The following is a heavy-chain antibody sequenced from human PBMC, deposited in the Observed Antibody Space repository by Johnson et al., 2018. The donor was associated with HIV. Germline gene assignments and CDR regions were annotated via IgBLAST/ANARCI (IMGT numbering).Heavy chain of an antibody. CDR3: ARDSFIAVTLSDAFDI. D-gene: IGHD6-19*01. Sequence: QVQLVESGGGRAKPGGSLRLSCAVSGFSFTNAWMSWVRQAPGKGLEWVAVISYDGSNEYYADSVKGRFTISRDNSKNTLYLHMSSLRAEDTALYYCARDSFIAVTLSDAFDIWGQGTMVTVSS. V-gene: IGHV3-30-3*01. J-gene: IGHJ3*02. CDR2: ISYDGSNE. CDR1: GFSFTNAW.